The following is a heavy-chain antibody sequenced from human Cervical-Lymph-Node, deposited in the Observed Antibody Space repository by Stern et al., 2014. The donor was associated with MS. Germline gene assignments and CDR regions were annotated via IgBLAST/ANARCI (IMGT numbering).Heavy chain of an antibody. CDR1: GDSFSNFD. CDR2: ITPLFGTA. CDR3: TRHQEGIAAF. J-gene: IGHJ4*02. Sequence: VQLVQSGAEVKKPGSSVKVACKASGDSFSNFDISWVRQAPGQGLEWMGCITPLFGTANYAQRFQGRVTFNADVSTDTVYMQLSSLRSDDTAVYYCTRHQEGIAAFWGQGTLVTVSS. D-gene: IGHD2-21*01. V-gene: IGHV1-69*01.